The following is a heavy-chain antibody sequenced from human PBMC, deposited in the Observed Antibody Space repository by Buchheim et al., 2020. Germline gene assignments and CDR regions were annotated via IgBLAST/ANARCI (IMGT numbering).Heavy chain of an antibody. J-gene: IGHJ5*02. D-gene: IGHD6-13*01. V-gene: IGHV3-48*04. CDR2: ISSSSSTI. CDR1: GFTFSRER. Sequence: EVQLVESGGGLVQPGGSLRLSCAASGFTFSRERRNWVRQAPGKGLEWVSYISSSSSTIYYADSVKGRFTISRDNAKNSLYLQMNSLSTEDTAVYYCARIPRTYSSNWFDPWRQGTL. CDR3: ARIPRTYSSNWFDP.